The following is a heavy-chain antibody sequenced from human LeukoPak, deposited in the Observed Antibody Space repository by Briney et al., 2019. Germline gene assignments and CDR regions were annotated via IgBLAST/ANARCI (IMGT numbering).Heavy chain of an antibody. CDR2: ISSSSSTI. V-gene: IGHV3-48*01. Sequence: GGSLRLSCAASGFTFSSYSMNWVRQAPGKGLEWVSYISSSSSTIYYADSVKGRFTISRDNAKNSLYLQVNSLRAEDTAVYYCARDNLGGFDYWGQGTLVTVSS. J-gene: IGHJ4*02. D-gene: IGHD3-10*01. CDR3: ARDNLGGFDY. CDR1: GFTFSSYS.